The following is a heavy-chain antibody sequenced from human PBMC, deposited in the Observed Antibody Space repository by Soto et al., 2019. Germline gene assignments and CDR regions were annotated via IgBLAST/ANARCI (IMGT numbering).Heavy chain of an antibody. D-gene: IGHD3-22*01. J-gene: IGHJ3*02. CDR2: SYWDDKK. CDR1: GLSLNSNGLS. CDR3: ACRSPVMIAVRSQAFDI. V-gene: IGHV2-5*02. Sequence: QITLKESGPPLVKPTQTLTLTCTLSGLSLNSNGLSLGWIRQPPGEAPEGLALSYWDDKKHYNTALKSRLTTPRGTAKNQVVFTMTNMDVVATAAYYCACRSPVMIAVRSQAFDIWGQGILVTVSS.